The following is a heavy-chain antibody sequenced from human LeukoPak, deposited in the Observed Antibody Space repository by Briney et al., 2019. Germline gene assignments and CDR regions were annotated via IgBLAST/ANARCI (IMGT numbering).Heavy chain of an antibody. D-gene: IGHD1-26*01. Sequence: PGGSLRLSCAASGLTVSSSYMSWVRQAPGKGLEWVSLIYSGGSTHYADSVKGRFTISRDNSENTLYLQMHSLRAEDTAVYYCAREVGSGTYLAHVFDIWGQGTMVTVSS. CDR3: AREVGSGTYLAHVFDI. J-gene: IGHJ3*02. V-gene: IGHV3-53*01. CDR2: IYSGGST. CDR1: GLTVSSSY.